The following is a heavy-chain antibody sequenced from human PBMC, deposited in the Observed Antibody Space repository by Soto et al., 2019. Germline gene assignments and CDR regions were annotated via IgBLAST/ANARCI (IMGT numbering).Heavy chain of an antibody. V-gene: IGHV3-15*01. D-gene: IGHD2-2*01. CDR3: ATLPNNTNFDF. CDR1: GFTFTNAW. J-gene: IGHJ4*02. Sequence: LRLSCVASGFTFTNAWINWVRQAPGKGLEWVGRIKSKTHGGTTDYAAPVKGRFTISRDDPENTVYLQMNSLKTDDTAVYYCATLPNNTNFDFWGLGALVTVSS. CDR2: IKSKTHGGTT.